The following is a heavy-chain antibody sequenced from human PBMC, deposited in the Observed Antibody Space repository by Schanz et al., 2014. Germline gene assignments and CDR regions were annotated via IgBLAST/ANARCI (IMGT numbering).Heavy chain of an antibody. CDR2: ISSSSSTR. J-gene: IGHJ5*02. D-gene: IGHD3-9*01. CDR3: AKAADWPETRFDP. CDR1: GFTFSSYS. V-gene: IGHV3-48*01. Sequence: EVQLVESGGGLVQPGGSLRLSCAASGFTFSSYSMNWVRQAPGKGLEGVSYISSSSSTRYYADSVKGRFTISSDSSKNTLYLQRSSLRADDAAVYYCAKAADWPETRFDPGGQGTLVTVSS.